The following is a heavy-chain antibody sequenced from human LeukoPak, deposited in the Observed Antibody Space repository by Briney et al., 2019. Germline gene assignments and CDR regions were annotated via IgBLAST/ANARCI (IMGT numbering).Heavy chain of an antibody. CDR2: MNPNSGNT. V-gene: IGHV1-8*01. D-gene: IGHD4-23*01. CDR3: ARGRWAYYFDY. Sequence: ASVKVSCKASGYTFTSYDINWVRQATGQGLEWMGWMNPNSGNTGYAQKFQGRDTMTRNISISTAYMELSSLRSEDTAVYYCARGRWAYYFDYWGQGTLVTVSS. J-gene: IGHJ4*02. CDR1: GYTFTSYD.